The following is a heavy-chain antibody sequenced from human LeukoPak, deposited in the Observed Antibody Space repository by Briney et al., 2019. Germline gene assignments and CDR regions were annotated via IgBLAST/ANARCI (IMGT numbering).Heavy chain of an antibody. CDR2: ISWNSGTI. Sequence: GGSLRLSCAASGFTFDDYAMHWVRQAPGKGLEWVSGISWNSGTIGYADSVKGRFTISRDNAKNSLYLQMNSLRAEDTALYYCAKGSGYSNYDWFDPWGQGTLVTVSS. D-gene: IGHD4-11*01. J-gene: IGHJ5*02. V-gene: IGHV3-9*01. CDR1: GFTFDDYA. CDR3: AKGSGYSNYDWFDP.